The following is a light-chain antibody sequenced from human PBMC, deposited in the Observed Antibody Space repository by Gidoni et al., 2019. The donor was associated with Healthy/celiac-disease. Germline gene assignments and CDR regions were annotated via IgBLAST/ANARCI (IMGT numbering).Light chain of an antibody. CDR1: SSDVGSYNL. V-gene: IGLV2-23*03. J-gene: IGLJ3*02. CDR3: CSYAGSSTFV. CDR2: EGS. Sequence: QSALTQPASVSGSPGQSITISCTGTSSDVGSYNLVSWYQQHPGKAPKLMIYEGSKRPSGVFNRFSGSKSGNTDSLTISGRQAEDEADYYCCSYAGSSTFVFGGGTKLTVL.